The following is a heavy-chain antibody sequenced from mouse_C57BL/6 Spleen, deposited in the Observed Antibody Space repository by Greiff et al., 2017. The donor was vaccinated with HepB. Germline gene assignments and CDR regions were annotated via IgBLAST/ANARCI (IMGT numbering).Heavy chain of an antibody. V-gene: IGHV1-50*01. CDR1: GYTFTSYW. CDR2: IDPSDSYT. J-gene: IGHJ1*03. CDR3: ARRYYGSSWYFDV. Sequence: QVQLQQPGAELVKPGASVKLSCKASGYTFTSYWMQWVKQRPGQGLEWIGEIDPSDSYTNYNQKFKGKATLTVDPSSSTAYMQLSSLTSEDSAVYYCARRYYGSSWYFDVWGTWTTVTVSS. D-gene: IGHD1-1*01.